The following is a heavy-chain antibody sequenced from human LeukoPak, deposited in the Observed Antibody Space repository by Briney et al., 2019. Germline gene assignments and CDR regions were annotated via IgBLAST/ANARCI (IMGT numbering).Heavy chain of an antibody. CDR2: ISGSGGST. Sequence: GGSLRLSCVVSGFTFNNHAMSWVRQAPGKGLEWVSAISGSGGSTYYADSVKGRFTISRDNSKNTLYLQMNSLRAEDTAVYYCAKATFCSSTSCYYYYYGMDVWGQGTTVTVSS. J-gene: IGHJ6*02. CDR3: AKATFCSSTSCYYYYYGMDV. CDR1: GFTFNNHA. V-gene: IGHV3-23*01. D-gene: IGHD2-2*01.